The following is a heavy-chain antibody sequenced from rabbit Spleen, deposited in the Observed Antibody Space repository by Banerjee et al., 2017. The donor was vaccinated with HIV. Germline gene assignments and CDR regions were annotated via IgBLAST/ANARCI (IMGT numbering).Heavy chain of an antibody. CDR2: IYTGNGKS. J-gene: IGHJ6*01. V-gene: IGHV1S45*01. D-gene: IGHD3-1*01. CDR1: GFSFSGGYD. Sequence: QEQLVESGGALVTPGGTLTLTCTASGFSFSGGYDMCWVRQAPGKGLEWIACIYTGNGKSYYASWAKGRFTISKTSSTTVTLRMTSLTVADTATYFCGRQVSAIDLWGQGTPRHRL. CDR3: GRQVSAIDL.